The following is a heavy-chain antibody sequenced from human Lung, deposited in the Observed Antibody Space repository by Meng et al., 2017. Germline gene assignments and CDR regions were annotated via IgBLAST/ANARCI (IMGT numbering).Heavy chain of an antibody. CDR3: VRESGYTNDY. CDR2: ISSRSSSI. J-gene: IGHJ4*02. Sequence: GGSLRPSCAASGFTFNNYEMNWFRQAPGKGLEWISYISSRSSSIYYADSVKGRFTIYRNNAKNALYLQMHSLRTDETAVYYCVRESGYTNDYWGQGTLVTVSS. CDR1: GFTFNNYE. V-gene: IGHV3-48*03. D-gene: IGHD6-13*01.